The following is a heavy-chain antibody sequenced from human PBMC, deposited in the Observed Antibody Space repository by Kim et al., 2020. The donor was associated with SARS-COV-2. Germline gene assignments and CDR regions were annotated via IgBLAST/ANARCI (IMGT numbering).Heavy chain of an antibody. Sequence: SGPTLVKPTQTLTLTCSFSGFSLSTSGLGVGWIRQPPGKALEWLALIYWNDDKRYSPSLKTRLTVTMATSRNQVVLTMTNMDPVDSGTYYCAHRGGTGTKFAYWGKGTLVTFSS. CDR2: IYWNDDK. CDR3: AHRGGTGTKFAY. J-gene: IGHJ4*02. D-gene: IGHD1-1*01. CDR1: GFSLSTSGLG. V-gene: IGHV2-5*01.